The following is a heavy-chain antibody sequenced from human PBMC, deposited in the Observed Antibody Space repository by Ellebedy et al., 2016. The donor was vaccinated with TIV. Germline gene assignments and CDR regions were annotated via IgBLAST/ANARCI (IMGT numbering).Heavy chain of an antibody. Sequence: MPSETLSLTCTVSGASISKFYWSWIRRYPGKGLEWIGYIYYNGSTNYHPSLKSRVTISLDTSKNQFSLKLTSVTAADTAVYYCARDSGATGYSRILWGQGTTVTVSS. CDR1: GASISKFY. CDR2: IYYNGST. V-gene: IGHV4-59*01. D-gene: IGHD3-9*01. J-gene: IGHJ6*02. CDR3: ARDSGATGYSRIL.